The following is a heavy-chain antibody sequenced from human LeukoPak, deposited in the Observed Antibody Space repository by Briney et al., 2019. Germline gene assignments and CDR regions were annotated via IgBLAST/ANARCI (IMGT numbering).Heavy chain of an antibody. CDR3: GRRPREIAVADY. CDR1: GFTVSSNY. CDR2: IKQDGSEK. Sequence: PGGSLRLSCTASGFTVSSNYMSWVRQAPGKGLEWVANIKQDGSEKYYVDSVKGRFTISRDNAKNSLYLQMNSLRAEDTAVYYCGRRPREIAVADYWGQGTLVTVSS. D-gene: IGHD6-19*01. J-gene: IGHJ4*02. V-gene: IGHV3-7*01.